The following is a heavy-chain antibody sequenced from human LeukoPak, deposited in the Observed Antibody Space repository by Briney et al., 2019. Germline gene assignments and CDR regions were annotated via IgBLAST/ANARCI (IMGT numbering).Heavy chain of an antibody. J-gene: IGHJ4*02. Sequence: PGGSLRLSCAASGFTFSSYSMNWVRQAPGKGREWVSSISSSSSYIYYADSVKGRFTISRDNAKNSLYLQMNSLRAEDTAVYYCARLAVAVFFDYWGQGTLVTVSS. CDR1: GFTFSSYS. CDR3: ARLAVAVFFDY. CDR2: ISSSSSYI. D-gene: IGHD6-19*01. V-gene: IGHV3-21*01.